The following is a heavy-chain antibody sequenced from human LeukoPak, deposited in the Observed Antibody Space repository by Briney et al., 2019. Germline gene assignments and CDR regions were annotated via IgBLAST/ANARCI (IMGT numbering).Heavy chain of an antibody. D-gene: IGHD6-19*01. CDR1: GYTFTGYY. V-gene: IGHV1-2*02. Sequence: GASVKVSCKASGYTFTGYYMHWVRQAPGQGLEWMGWINPNSGGTNYAQKFQGRVTMTRDTSISTAYMELSRLRADDTAIYYCARGARGFQWLSYYFDYWGQGTLVTVSS. CDR3: ARGARGFQWLSYYFDY. J-gene: IGHJ4*02. CDR2: INPNSGGT.